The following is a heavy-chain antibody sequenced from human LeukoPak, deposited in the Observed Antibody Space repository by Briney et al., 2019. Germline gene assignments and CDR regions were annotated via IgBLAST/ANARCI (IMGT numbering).Heavy chain of an antibody. V-gene: IGHV1-24*01. CDR3: ATVLSSGWYVDY. D-gene: IGHD6-19*01. CDR2: FDPEDGET. J-gene: IGHJ4*02. Sequence: ASVKVSCKVSGYTLTELSMHWVRQAPGKGLEWMGGFDPEDGETIYAQKFQGRVTMTEDTSTDTAYMELSSLRSEDTAVYYCATVLSSGWYVDYWGQGTLVTIPS. CDR1: GYTLTELS.